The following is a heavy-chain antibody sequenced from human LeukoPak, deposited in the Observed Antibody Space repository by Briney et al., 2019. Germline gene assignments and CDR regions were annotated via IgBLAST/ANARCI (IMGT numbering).Heavy chain of an antibody. CDR3: AREPYYYGSGSTNYYYYYGMDV. J-gene: IGHJ6*02. V-gene: IGHV4-34*01. CDR1: GGSFSGYY. Sequence: LETLSLTCAVYGGSFSGYYWSWIRQPPGKGLEWIGQINHSGSTNYNPSLKSRVTISVDTYKNQFSLKLSSVTAADTAVYYCAREPYYYGSGSTNYYYYYGMDVWGQGTTVTVSS. D-gene: IGHD3-10*01. CDR2: INHSGST.